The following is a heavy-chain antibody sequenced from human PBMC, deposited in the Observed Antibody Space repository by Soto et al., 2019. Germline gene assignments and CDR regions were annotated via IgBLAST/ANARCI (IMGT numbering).Heavy chain of an antibody. J-gene: IGHJ4*02. CDR2: ISHDGSNT. CDR1: GFTLSNHA. CDR3: AKDRHYPRDYFHY. D-gene: IGHD3-10*01. Sequence: QVQLVESGGGVVQPGRSLRLSCAASGFTLSNHAVHWVRQAPGKGLEWVALISHDGSNTYYADSVKGRFTISRDNSKNTVYVQMNSLSAEDTAVYYCAKDRHYPRDYFHYWGQGTLVTVSS. V-gene: IGHV3-30-3*01.